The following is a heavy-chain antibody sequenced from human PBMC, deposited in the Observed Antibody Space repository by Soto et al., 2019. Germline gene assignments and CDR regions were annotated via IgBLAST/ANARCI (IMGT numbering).Heavy chain of an antibody. V-gene: IGHV3-15*01. J-gene: IGHJ4*02. Sequence: VSCGASEVICTNPFRSWVRQTPGKGLEWVARIKSKSTGGTIDYAAPVKGRFTISRDDYENTVSLQMNSLKAEDTALYYCTTGDYWGQGILVSVSS. CDR3: TTGDY. CDR2: IKSKSTGGTI. CDR1: EVICTNPF.